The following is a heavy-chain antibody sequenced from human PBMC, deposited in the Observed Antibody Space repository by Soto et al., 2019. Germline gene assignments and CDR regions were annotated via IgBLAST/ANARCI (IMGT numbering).Heavy chain of an antibody. J-gene: IGHJ6*02. CDR3: AKERNPLYYYYGMDV. V-gene: IGHV3-43*01. D-gene: IGHD1-1*01. Sequence: SGGSLRLSCAASGFTFDDYTMHWVRQAPGKGLEWVSLISWDGGSTYYADSVKGRFTISRDNSKNSLYLQMNSLRTEDTVLYYCAKERNPLYYYYGMDVWGQGTTVTVSS. CDR1: GFTFDDYT. CDR2: ISWDGGST.